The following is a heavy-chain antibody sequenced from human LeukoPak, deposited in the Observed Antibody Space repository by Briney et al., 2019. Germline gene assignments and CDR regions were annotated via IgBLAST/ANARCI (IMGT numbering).Heavy chain of an antibody. CDR1: GFTFSSYA. V-gene: IGHV3-30-3*01. CDR3: ARDPVLTMIVVVNWFDP. D-gene: IGHD3-22*01. CDR2: ISYDGSNK. Sequence: GSLRLSCAASGFTFSSYAMHWVRQAPGKGLEWVAVISYDGSNKYYADSVKGRFTISRDNSKNTLYLQMNSLRAEDTAVYYCARDPVLTMIVVVNWFDPWGQGTLVTVSS. J-gene: IGHJ5*02.